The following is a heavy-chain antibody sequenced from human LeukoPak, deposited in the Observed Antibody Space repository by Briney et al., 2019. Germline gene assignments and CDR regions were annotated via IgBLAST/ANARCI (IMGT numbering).Heavy chain of an antibody. Sequence: PSQTLSLTCTVSGGSISSGSYYWSWIRQPAGKGLEWIGRIYTSGSTNYNPSLKSRVTISVDTSKNQFSLKLSSLTAADTAVYYCAREHVLLWFGELFPWFDPWGQGTLVTVSS. D-gene: IGHD3-10*01. V-gene: IGHV4-61*02. CDR3: AREHVLLWFGELFPWFDP. CDR1: GGSISSGSYY. J-gene: IGHJ5*02. CDR2: IYTSGST.